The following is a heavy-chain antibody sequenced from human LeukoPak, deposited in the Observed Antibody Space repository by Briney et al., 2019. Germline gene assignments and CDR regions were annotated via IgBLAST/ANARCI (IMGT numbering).Heavy chain of an antibody. CDR2: IYYSGST. Sequence: SETLSLTCTVSGGSISSSSYYWGWIRQPPGKGLEWIGSIYYSGSTYYNPSLKSRVTISVDTSKNQFSLKLSSVTAADTAVYYCARQRNYYGRQYYYYYYMDVWGKGTTVTISS. J-gene: IGHJ6*03. D-gene: IGHD3-10*02. CDR1: GGSISSSSYY. V-gene: IGHV4-39*01. CDR3: ARQRNYYGRQYYYYYYMDV.